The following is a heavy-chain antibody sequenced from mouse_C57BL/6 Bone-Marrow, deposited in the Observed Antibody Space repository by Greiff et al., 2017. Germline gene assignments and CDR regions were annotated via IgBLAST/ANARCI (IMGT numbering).Heavy chain of an antibody. CDR2: ISSGGSYT. J-gene: IGHJ2*01. Sequence: EVHLVESGGDLVKPGGSLKLSCAASGFTFSSYGMSWVRQTPDKRLEWVATISSGGSYTYYPDSVKGRFTISRDNAKNTLYLQMSSLKSEDTAMYYCARLTTVVAHYFDYWGQGTTLTVSS. V-gene: IGHV5-6*01. D-gene: IGHD1-1*01. CDR1: GFTFSSYG. CDR3: ARLTTVVAHYFDY.